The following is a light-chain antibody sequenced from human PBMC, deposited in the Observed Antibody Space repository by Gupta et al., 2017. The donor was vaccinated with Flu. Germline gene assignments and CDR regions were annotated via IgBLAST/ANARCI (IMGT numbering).Light chain of an antibody. Sequence: SIIISCSGSGSDGSNYIHFSRYQPQPGKTPKFMINEVRKWRSAVPNRFSDSKPCNSAALTISGLQAEDESDYSGCAYVGSGMVVFGGGTKVTVL. J-gene: IGLJ2*01. V-gene: IGLV2-23*02. CDR2: EVR. CDR3: CAYVGSGMVV. CDR1: GSDGSNYIH.